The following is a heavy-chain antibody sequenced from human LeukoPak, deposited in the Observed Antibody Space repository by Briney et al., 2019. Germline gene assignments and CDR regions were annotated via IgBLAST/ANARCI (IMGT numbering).Heavy chain of an antibody. CDR1: KFTFSSYT. Sequence: PGRSLRLSCAASKFTFSSYTMHWVRQAPGKGLDWVAVISYDGRNKYYGDSVKGRFTISRDNSKNTLYLQMNSLRPEDTAIYYCARESGDTAMATDYWGQGTLVTVSS. CDR2: ISYDGRNK. J-gene: IGHJ4*02. D-gene: IGHD5-18*01. CDR3: ARESGDTAMATDY. V-gene: IGHV3-30*04.